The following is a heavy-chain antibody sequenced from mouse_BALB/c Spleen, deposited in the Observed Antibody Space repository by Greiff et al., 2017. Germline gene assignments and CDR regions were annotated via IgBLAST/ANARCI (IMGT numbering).Heavy chain of an antibody. D-gene: IGHD2-1*01. J-gene: IGHJ3*01. CDR3: ARGSYGNFPWFAY. CDR1: GFSLTSYG. CDR2: IWAGGST. V-gene: IGHV2-9*02. Sequence: VKLMESGPGLVAPSQSLSITCTVSGFSLTSYGVHWVRQPPGKGLEWLGVIWAGGSTNYNSALMSRLSISKDNSKSQVFLKMNSLQTDDTAMYYCARGSYGNFPWFAYWGQGTLVTVSA.